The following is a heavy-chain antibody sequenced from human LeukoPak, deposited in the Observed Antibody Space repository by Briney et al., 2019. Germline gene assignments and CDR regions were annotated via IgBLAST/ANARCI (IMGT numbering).Heavy chain of an antibody. Sequence: PSETLSLTCAVYGGSFSGYYWSWIRQPPGKGLEWIGEINHSGSTNYNPSLKSRVTISVDTSKNQFSLKLSSVTAADTAVYYCARVGYSSSWYYYYMDVWGTGTTVTVSS. V-gene: IGHV4-34*01. CDR1: GGSFSGYY. J-gene: IGHJ6*03. CDR2: INHSGST. CDR3: ARVGYSSSWYYYYMDV. D-gene: IGHD6-13*01.